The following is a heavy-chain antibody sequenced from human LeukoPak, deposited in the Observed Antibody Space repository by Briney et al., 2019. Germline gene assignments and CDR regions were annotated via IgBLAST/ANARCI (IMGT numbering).Heavy chain of an antibody. CDR1: GFTFSSYA. CDR3: ARDPSYYDFWSGYVDV. V-gene: IGHV3-23*01. Sequence: GGSLRLSCAASGFTFSSYAMSWVRQAPGKGLEWVSAISGSGGSTYYADSVKGRFTISRDNSKNTLYLQMNSLRAEDTAVYYCARDPSYYDFWSGYVDVWGQGTTVTVSS. D-gene: IGHD3-3*01. CDR2: ISGSGGST. J-gene: IGHJ6*02.